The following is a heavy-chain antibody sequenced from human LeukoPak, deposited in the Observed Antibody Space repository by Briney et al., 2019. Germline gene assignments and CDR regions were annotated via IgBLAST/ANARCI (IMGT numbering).Heavy chain of an antibody. CDR2: ISYSGGT. CDR1: GYSISSGYY. J-gene: IGHJ3*02. V-gene: IGHV4-61*01. D-gene: IGHD2-2*01. CDR3: ARDRAYANSGGYAFDT. Sequence: SETLSLTCDVSGYSISSGYYWGWIRQPPGKGLECIAYISYSGGTKYNPSLRSRVTISLDTSKNQFSLELSSVTAADTAIYYCARDRAYANSGGYAFDTWGQGTMVTVSS.